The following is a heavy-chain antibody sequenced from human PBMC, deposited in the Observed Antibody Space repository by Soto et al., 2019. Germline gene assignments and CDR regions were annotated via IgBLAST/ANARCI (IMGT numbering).Heavy chain of an antibody. Sequence: PGGSLRLSCAASGFTFNNYAMSWVRQAPGKGLEWVSAISGSGGSTYYADSVKGRFTISRDNSKNTLYLQMNSLRAEDTAVYYCAKVKGYTAIVFYYFDYWGQGTLVTVSS. CDR2: ISGSGGST. CDR3: AKVKGYTAIVFYYFDY. D-gene: IGHD5-12*01. V-gene: IGHV3-23*01. J-gene: IGHJ4*02. CDR1: GFTFNNYA.